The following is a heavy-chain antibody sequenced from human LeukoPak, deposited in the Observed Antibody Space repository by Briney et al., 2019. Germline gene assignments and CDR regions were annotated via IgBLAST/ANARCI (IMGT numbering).Heavy chain of an antibody. CDR3: ASSYYGSGPTSD. CDR2: IIPIFGTA. J-gene: IGHJ4*02. D-gene: IGHD3-10*01. CDR1: GGTFSSYA. V-gene: IGHV1-69*05. Sequence: SVKVSCKASGGTFSSYAISWVRQAPGQGLEWMGRIIPIFGTANYAQKFQGRVTITTDESTSTAYMELSSLRSEDTAVYYCASSYYGSGPTSDWGQGTLVTVSS.